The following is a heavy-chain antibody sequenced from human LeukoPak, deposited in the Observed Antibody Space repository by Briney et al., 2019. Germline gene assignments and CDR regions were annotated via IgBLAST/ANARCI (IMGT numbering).Heavy chain of an antibody. J-gene: IGHJ6*03. V-gene: IGHV3-48*04. D-gene: IGHD6-13*01. CDR3: ARGIGIAAAGQRYYMDV. CDR2: ISTSSRTI. Sequence: RGSLRLSCAGSGFTFSSYDMNWVRQAPGKGLEWLAYISTSSRTIYYADSVKGRFTISRDNAKNSLYLQMNSLRAEDTAVYYCARGIGIAAAGQRYYMDVWGKGTTVTVSS. CDR1: GFTFSSYD.